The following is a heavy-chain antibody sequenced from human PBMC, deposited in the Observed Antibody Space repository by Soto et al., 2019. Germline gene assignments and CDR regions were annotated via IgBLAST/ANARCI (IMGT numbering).Heavy chain of an antibody. D-gene: IGHD6-19*01. V-gene: IGHV4-59*07. CDR3: ARLPRYSSGWYDY. CDR1: GGSSSSYY. J-gene: IGHJ4*02. Sequence: DTLSLTCIVPGGSSSSYYWSWIRQPPGKGLEWIGYIYYSGSTNYNPSLKSRVTISVDTSKNQFSLKLSSVTAADTAVYYCARLPRYSSGWYDYWGQGTLVTVSS. CDR2: IYYSGST.